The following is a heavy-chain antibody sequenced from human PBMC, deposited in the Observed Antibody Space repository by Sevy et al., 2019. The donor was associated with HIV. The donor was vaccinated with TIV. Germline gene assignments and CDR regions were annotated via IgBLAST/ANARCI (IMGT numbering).Heavy chain of an antibody. V-gene: IGHV1-18*01. CDR3: AGAPSGSQGPSQYFHH. J-gene: IGHJ1*01. D-gene: IGHD1-26*01. CDR1: GYTFTYYH. CDR2: ITPNNGHT. Sequence: ASVKVSCKASGYTFTYYHITWVRQAPGQGLEWMGWITPNNGHTNIAQRLQGRVTMTTDTSTSTAYLELRSLTSDDTAVYYCAGAPSGSQGPSQYFHHWGQGTLVTVSS.